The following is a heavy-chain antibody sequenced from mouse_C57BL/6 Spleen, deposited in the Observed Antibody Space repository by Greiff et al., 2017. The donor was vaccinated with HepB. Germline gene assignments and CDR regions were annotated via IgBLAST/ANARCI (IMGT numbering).Heavy chain of an antibody. D-gene: IGHD2-1*01. J-gene: IGHJ3*01. CDR2: IYPSDSET. CDR1: GYTFTSYW. V-gene: IGHV1-61*01. CDR3: ARSGYYGNYAAY. Sequence: QVHVKQPGAELVRPGSSVKLSCKASGYTFTSYWMDWVKQRPGQGLEWIGNIYPSDSETHYNQKFKDKATLTVDKSSSTAYMQLSSLTSEDSAVYYCARSGYYGNYAAYWGQGTLVTVSA.